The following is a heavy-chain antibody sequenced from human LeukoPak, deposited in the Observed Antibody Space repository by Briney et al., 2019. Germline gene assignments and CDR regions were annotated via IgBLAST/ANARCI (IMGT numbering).Heavy chain of an antibody. CDR2: ISWNSGSI. D-gene: IGHD3-22*01. CDR3: ATQGGSHYYDSSGYYSPDV. Sequence: GGSLRLSCAASGFTFDDYAMHWVRQAPGKGLEWVSGISWNSGSIGYADSVKGRFTISRDNAKNSLYLQMNSLRAEDTAVYYCATQGGSHYYDSSGYYSPDVWGKGTTVTVSS. CDR1: GFTFDDYA. J-gene: IGHJ6*04. V-gene: IGHV3-9*01.